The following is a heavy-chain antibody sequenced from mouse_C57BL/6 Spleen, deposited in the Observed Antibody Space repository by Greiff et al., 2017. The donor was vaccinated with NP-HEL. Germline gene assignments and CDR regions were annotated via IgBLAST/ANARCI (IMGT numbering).Heavy chain of an antibody. J-gene: IGHJ2*01. CDR2: IRNKANGYTT. D-gene: IGHD2-5*01. Sequence: EVHLVESGGGLVQPGGSLSLSCAASGFTFTDYYMSWVRQPPGKALEWLGFIRNKANGYTTEYSASVKGRFTISRDNSQSILYLQMNALRAEDSATYYCARSYSNYYFDYWGQGTTLTVSS. CDR3: ARSYSNYYFDY. CDR1: GFTFTDYY. V-gene: IGHV7-3*01.